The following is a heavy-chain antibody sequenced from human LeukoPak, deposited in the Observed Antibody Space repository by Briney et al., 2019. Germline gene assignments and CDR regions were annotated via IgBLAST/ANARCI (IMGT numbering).Heavy chain of an antibody. J-gene: IGHJ6*02. CDR1: GFTFSSHW. D-gene: IGHD2-8*01. Sequence: PGGSLRLSCAASGFTFSSHWMHWVRQAPGKGPGWVSHINSEGSNTGYADSVKGRFTSSRDNATNTLYLQMNSLGADDTAVYYCAANSWMLGMDVWGQGTTVTVSS. V-gene: IGHV3-74*01. CDR2: INSEGSNT. CDR3: AANSWMLGMDV.